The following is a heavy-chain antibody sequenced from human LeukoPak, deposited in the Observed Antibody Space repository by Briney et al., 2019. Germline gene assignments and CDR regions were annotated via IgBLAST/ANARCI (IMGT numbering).Heavy chain of an antibody. V-gene: IGHV1-2*03. Sequence: LVASVKVSCKASGYTFTGYYMHWVRQAPGQGLEWMGWINPNSGGTSYAQKFQGRVTMTRDTSISTAYMELSRLRSDDTAVYYCARPLLWWPQVGYFDYWGQGTLVTVSS. CDR1: GYTFTGYY. D-gene: IGHD4/OR15-4a*01. CDR2: INPNSGGT. J-gene: IGHJ4*02. CDR3: ARPLLWWPQVGYFDY.